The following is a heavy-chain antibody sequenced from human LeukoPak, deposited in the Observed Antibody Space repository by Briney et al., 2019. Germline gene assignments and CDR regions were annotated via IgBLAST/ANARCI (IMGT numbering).Heavy chain of an antibody. Sequence: GGSLRLSCAASGFTVSSNYMSWVRQAPGKGLEWVSVIYSGGSTYYADSVKGRFTISRHNSKNTLYLQMNSLRAEDTVVYYCARAPYSGYDYSDYYYYGMDVWGQGTTVTVSS. CDR3: ARAPYSGYDYSDYYYYGMDV. CDR2: IYSGGST. CDR1: GFTVSSNY. D-gene: IGHD5-12*01. V-gene: IGHV3-53*04. J-gene: IGHJ6*02.